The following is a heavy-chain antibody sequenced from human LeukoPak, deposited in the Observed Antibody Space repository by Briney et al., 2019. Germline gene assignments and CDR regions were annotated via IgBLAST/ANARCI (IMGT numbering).Heavy chain of an antibody. Sequence: ASVKVSCKASGYTFTNYGISWVRQAPGQRLEWMGWISAYNGNANYAQKLQGRVTMTTDTSTSTAYMELRSLRSDDTAVYYCARVGEYCSSNSCQDYWGQGTLVTVSS. V-gene: IGHV1-18*01. CDR2: ISAYNGNA. CDR1: GYTFTNYG. J-gene: IGHJ4*02. D-gene: IGHD2-2*01. CDR3: ARVGEYCSSNSCQDY.